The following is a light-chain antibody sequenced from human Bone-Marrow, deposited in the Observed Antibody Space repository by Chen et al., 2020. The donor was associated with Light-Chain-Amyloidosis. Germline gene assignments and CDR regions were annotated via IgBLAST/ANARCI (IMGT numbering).Light chain of an antibody. CDR3: QVWDRSSDRPV. V-gene: IGLV3-21*02. CDR1: NIGSTS. J-gene: IGLJ3*02. Sequence: SYVLTQPSSVSVAPGQTATIACGGNNIGSTSVHWYQQTPGQAPLLVVYDDSDRPSGIPERLAGSNSGKTATLTSGGVEAGDEADYYCQVWDRSSDRPVFGGGTKLTVL. CDR2: DDS.